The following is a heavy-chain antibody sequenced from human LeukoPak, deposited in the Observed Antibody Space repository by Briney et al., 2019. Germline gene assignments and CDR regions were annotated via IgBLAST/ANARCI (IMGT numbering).Heavy chain of an antibody. CDR2: ISGDGSVT. D-gene: IGHD3-10*01. V-gene: IGHV3-74*01. CDR3: ARDRVGAFDY. J-gene: IGHJ4*02. CDR1: GFTFSTYW. Sequence: PGGSLRLSCAASGFTFSTYWMHWVRQAPGKGVVWVSRISGDGSVTSYADSVKGRFTISRDNAENTLYLQMNSLRGEDTAVYYCARDRVGAFDYWGQGTLVTVSS.